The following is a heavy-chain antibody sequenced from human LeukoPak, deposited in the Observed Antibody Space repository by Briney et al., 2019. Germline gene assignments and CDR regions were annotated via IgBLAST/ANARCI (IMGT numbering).Heavy chain of an antibody. V-gene: IGHV1-69*05. D-gene: IGHD4-23*01. Sequence: SVKVSCKASGGTFSSYAISWVRQAPGQGLEWMGRIVPIFGTANYAQKFQGRVTITTDESTSTAYMELSSLRSEDTAVYYCARDRLPGGNSGGFDYWGQGTLVTVSS. CDR3: ARDRLPGGNSGGFDY. CDR2: IVPIFGTA. J-gene: IGHJ4*02. CDR1: GGTFSSYA.